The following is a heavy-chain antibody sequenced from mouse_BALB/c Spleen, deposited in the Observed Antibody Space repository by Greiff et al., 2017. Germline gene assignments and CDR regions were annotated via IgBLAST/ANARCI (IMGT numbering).Heavy chain of an antibody. D-gene: IGHD4-1*01. CDR1: GFNIKDYY. J-gene: IGHJ4*01. CDR3: ARLGRAMDY. V-gene: IGHV14-1*02. Sequence: DVQLQESGAELVRPGALVKLSCKASGFNIKDYYMHWVKQRPEQGLEWIGWIDPENGNTIYDPKFQGKASITADTSSNTAYLQLSSLTSEDTAVYYCARLGRAMDYWGQGTSVTVSS. CDR2: IDPENGNT.